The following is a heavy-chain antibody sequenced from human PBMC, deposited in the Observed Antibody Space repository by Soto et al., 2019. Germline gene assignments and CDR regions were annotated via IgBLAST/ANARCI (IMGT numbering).Heavy chain of an antibody. D-gene: IGHD6-19*01. Sequence: ASVKVSCKASGYTFTSYYIHWVRQAPGQGLEWMGIINPSGGSTSYAQKFQGRVTMTRDTSTSTVYMELSSLRSEDTAVYYCASSGWGLGGFDYWGQGTLVTVSS. CDR1: GYTFTSYY. CDR2: INPSGGST. V-gene: IGHV1-46*03. J-gene: IGHJ4*02. CDR3: ASSGWGLGGFDY.